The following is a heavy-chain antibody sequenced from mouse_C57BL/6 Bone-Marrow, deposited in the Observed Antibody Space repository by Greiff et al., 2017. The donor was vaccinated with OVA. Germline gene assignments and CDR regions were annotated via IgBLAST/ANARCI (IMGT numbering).Heavy chain of an antibody. V-gene: IGHV1-26*01. CDR3: ARTGDYYGSSLVY. CDR2: INPNNGGT. J-gene: IGHJ2*01. CDR1: GYTFTDYY. D-gene: IGHD1-1*01. Sequence: VQLQQSGPELVKPGASVKISCKASGYTFTDYYMNWVKQSHGKSLEWIGDINPNNGGTSYNQKFKGKATLTVDKSSSTAYMELRSLTSEDSAVYYCARTGDYYGSSLVYGGQGTTLTVSS.